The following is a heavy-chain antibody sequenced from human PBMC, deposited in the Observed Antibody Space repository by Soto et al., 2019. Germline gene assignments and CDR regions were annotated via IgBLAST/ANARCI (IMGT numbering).Heavy chain of an antibody. CDR2: INHSGST. J-gene: IGHJ5*02. CDR1: GGSFSGYY. D-gene: IGHD6-13*01. CDR3: AREGIAIAAAGTSGWFDP. Sequence: PSETLSLTCAVYGGSFSGYYWSWIRQPPGKGLEWIGEINHSGSTNYNPSLKSRVTISVDTSKNQFSLKLSSVTAADTAVHYCAREGIAIAAAGTSGWFDPWGQVTLVTVAS. V-gene: IGHV4-34*01.